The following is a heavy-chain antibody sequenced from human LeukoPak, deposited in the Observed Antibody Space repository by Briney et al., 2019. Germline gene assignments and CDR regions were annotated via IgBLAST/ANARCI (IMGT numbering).Heavy chain of an antibody. V-gene: IGHV1-2*02. CDR2: INPNSGGT. D-gene: IGHD2-15*01. CDR3: ARSGVVVAATVNWDWFDS. CDR1: GYTFTDYY. J-gene: IGHJ5*01. Sequence: ASVKVSCKASGYTFTDYYVHWVRQAPGQGLEWMGWINPNSGGTNYAQKFQGRITMTRDTSFITAYMELSRLTSDDTAVYYCARSGVVVAATVNWDWFDSWGQGTLVTVSS.